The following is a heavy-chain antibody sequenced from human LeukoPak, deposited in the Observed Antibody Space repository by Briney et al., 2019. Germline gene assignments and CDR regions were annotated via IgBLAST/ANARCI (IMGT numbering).Heavy chain of an antibody. CDR3: ARDGWSSGYYYANWFDP. V-gene: IGHV4-4*07. CDR1: GGSISSYY. J-gene: IGHJ5*02. Sequence: SETLSLTCTASGGSISSYYWSWIRQPAGKGLEWVGRIYTSGSTNYNPSPKSRVTMSVDTSKNQFSLKLSSVTAADTAVYYCARDGWSSGYYYANWFDPWGQGTLVTVSS. D-gene: IGHD3-22*01. CDR2: IYTSGST.